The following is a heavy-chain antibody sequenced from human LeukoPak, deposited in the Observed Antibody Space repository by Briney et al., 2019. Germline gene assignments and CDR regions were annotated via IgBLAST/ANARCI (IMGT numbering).Heavy chain of an antibody. V-gene: IGHV3-21*01. CDR1: GFTFSSYS. J-gene: IGHJ4*02. CDR2: ISSSSSYI. Sequence: GGSLRLSCAASGFTFSSYSMNWVRQAPGKGLEWVSSISSSSSYIYYADSVKGRFTISRDSAKNSLYLQMNSLRAEDTAVYYCARDSMVRGTFDYWGQGTLVTVSS. CDR3: ARDSMVRGTFDY. D-gene: IGHD3-10*01.